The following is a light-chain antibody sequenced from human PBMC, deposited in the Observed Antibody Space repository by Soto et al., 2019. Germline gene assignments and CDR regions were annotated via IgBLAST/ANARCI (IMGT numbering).Light chain of an antibody. CDR2: AAS. Sequence: ASRMTQSPSSLSASTGDRVTITSRASQGISSYLAWYQQKPGKAPKLLIYAASTLQSGVPSRFSGSGSGTDFTLTISCLQSEDFATYYCQQYYSYPITFGQGTRLEIK. J-gene: IGKJ5*01. CDR1: QGISSY. CDR3: QQYYSYPIT. V-gene: IGKV1-8*01.